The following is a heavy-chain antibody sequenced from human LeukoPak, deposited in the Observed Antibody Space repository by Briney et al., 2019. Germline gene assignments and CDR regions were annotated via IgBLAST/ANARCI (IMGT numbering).Heavy chain of an antibody. CDR2: ISAYNGNT. CDR3: ARGRYYDSSGYYIGGPYYFDY. V-gene: IGHV1-18*01. CDR1: GYTFTSYG. J-gene: IGHJ4*02. D-gene: IGHD3-22*01. Sequence: ASVKVSCKASGYTFTSYGISWVRQAPGQVLAWMGWISAYNGNTNYAQKLQGRVTMTTDTSTSTAYMELRSLRSDDTAVYYCARGRYYDSSGYYIGGPYYFDYWGQGTLVTVSS.